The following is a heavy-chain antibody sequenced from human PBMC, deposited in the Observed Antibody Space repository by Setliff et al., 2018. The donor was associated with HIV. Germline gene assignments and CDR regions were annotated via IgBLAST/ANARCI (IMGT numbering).Heavy chain of an antibody. CDR3: ARDGAQTYCGGDCYANWFDP. D-gene: IGHD2-21*02. CDR1: GYTFSNYG. J-gene: IGHJ5*02. CDR2: ISAYNGNT. V-gene: IGHV1-18*01. Sequence: ASVKVSCKASGYTFSNYGISWVRQAPGQGLEWMGWISAYNGNTNYAQKLQGRVTMTTDTSTSTAYMELRSLRSDATAVYDCARDGAQTYCGGDCYANWFDPWGQGTLVTVSS.